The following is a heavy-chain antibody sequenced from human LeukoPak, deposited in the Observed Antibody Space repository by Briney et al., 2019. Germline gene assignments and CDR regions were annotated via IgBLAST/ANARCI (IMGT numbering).Heavy chain of an antibody. CDR3: ARTAKYYDFWSGYLYFDY. Sequence: GESLKISCKGSGYSVTSYWIGWVRQMPGKGLEWMGIIYPGDSEIRYSPSFQGQVTISADKSISTAYLQWARLKASDTAMYYCARTAKYYDFWSGYLYFDYWGRGTLVTVSS. J-gene: IGHJ4*02. CDR2: IYPGDSEI. D-gene: IGHD3-3*01. V-gene: IGHV5-51*01. CDR1: GYSVTSYW.